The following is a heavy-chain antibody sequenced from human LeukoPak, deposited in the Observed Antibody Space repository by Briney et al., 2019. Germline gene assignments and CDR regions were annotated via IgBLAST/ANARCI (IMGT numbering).Heavy chain of an antibody. J-gene: IGHJ6*02. Sequence: SETLSLTCTVSGGSMRSDYWSWIRQPPGKGLEWIGNIYYSGSTQYNPSLKSRVSISVDTSKKHFSLRLSSVTAAPLSQHRAVISRPVAGCVSDYYYHAMDVWGQGTTVTVAS. CDR2: IYYSGST. V-gene: IGHV4-59*04. D-gene: IGHD6-19*01. CDR1: GGSMRSDY. CDR3: VISRPVAGCVSDYYYHAMDV.